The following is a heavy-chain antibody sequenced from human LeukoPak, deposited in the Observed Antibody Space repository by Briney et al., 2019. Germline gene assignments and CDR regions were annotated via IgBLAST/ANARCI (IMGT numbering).Heavy chain of an antibody. D-gene: IGHD3-10*01. J-gene: IGHJ4*02. Sequence: AASVSVSCTASGYTFTSYGTSWVRQAPGQGLEWMGWISAYNGNTNYAQTLQGRVTMTTDTSTSTAYMELRSLRSDDTAVYYCARVGGLSNPNDYWGQGTLVTVSS. CDR2: ISAYNGNT. CDR3: ARVGGLSNPNDY. V-gene: IGHV1-18*01. CDR1: GYTFTSYG.